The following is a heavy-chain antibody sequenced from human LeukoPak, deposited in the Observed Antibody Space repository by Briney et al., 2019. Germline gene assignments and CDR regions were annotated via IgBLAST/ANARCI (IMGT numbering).Heavy chain of an antibody. J-gene: IGHJ4*02. CDR2: INPKSGAT. V-gene: IGHV1-2*02. CDR1: GYTFTGYY. Sequence: ASVKVSCKTSGYTFTGYYVHWVRQAPGQGLEWMGWINPKSGATKYGQKFQGRVTITADKSTSTAYMELSSLRSEDTAVYYCARSEVVAHFDYWGQGTLVTVSS. D-gene: IGHD2-15*01. CDR3: ARSEVVAHFDY.